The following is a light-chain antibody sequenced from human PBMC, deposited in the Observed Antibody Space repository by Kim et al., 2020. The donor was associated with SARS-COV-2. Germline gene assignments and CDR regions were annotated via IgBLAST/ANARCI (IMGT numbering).Light chain of an antibody. CDR3: NSRDSSGPVV. Sequence: SSELTQDPAVSVALGQTVRITCQGDSLRSYYASWYQQKPGQAPLLVIYGKNNRPSGIPDRFSGSSSGNTASLTITGAQAEDEADYYCNSRDSSGPVVFGG. J-gene: IGLJ2*01. CDR2: GKN. V-gene: IGLV3-19*01. CDR1: SLRSYY.